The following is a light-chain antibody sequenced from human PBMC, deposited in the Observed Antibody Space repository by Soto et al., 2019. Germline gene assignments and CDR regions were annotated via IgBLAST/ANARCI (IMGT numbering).Light chain of an antibody. J-gene: IGKJ3*01. V-gene: IGKV3-20*01. Sequence: DIVLTQSPGTLSLSPGETATLSCRASQSLAGNYLAWYQQKPDQAPRLLISGASSRATGIPDRFSGSGSGTDFTLTISRLEPEDFAVYYCQQYVSKTTFGPGTKVDIK. CDR3: QQYVSKTT. CDR1: QSLAGNY. CDR2: GAS.